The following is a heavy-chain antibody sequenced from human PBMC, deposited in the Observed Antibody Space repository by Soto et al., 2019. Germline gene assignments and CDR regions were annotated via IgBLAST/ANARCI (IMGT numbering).Heavy chain of an antibody. CDR2: ISWNSASF. CDR1: GFTFDDYA. CDR3: TKSSSRRFPYYLFAL. D-gene: IGHD1-26*01. Sequence: EVQLVESGGGLVQPGRSLRLSCAASGFTFDDYAMDWVRQAPGKGLEWVSGISWNSASFGYADSVRGRFTISRDNAKNSLYLQMNSLRAEDTAFYYCTKSSSRRFPYYLFALWGRGTLVTVSS. V-gene: IGHV3-9*01. J-gene: IGHJ2*01.